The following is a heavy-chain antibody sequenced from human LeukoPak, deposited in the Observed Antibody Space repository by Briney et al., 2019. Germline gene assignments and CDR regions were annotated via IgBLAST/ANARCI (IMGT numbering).Heavy chain of an antibody. CDR2: FSGSGGST. J-gene: IGHJ4*02. Sequence: GGSLRLSCAASGFTFSSYAMSWVRQAPGKGLECISGFSGSGGSTYYADSVKGRFTISRDNSKNTLYLQMNSLRVEDTAVYYCAKDRQYYYDSSGYYLYDYWGQGTLVTVSS. D-gene: IGHD3-22*01. CDR1: GFTFSSYA. V-gene: IGHV3-23*01. CDR3: AKDRQYYYDSSGYYLYDY.